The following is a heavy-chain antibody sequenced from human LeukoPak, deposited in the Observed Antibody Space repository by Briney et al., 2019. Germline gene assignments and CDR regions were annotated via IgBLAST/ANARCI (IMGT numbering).Heavy chain of an antibody. D-gene: IGHD5-24*01. CDR2: IYYRGST. CDR1: GGSISSYY. V-gene: IGHV4-59*01. Sequence: SETLSLTCTVSGGSISSYYWSWIRQPPGKGLEWIGNIYYRGSTNYNPSLNSRVIMSVDTTNNQFSLRLSSVTAADTAIYYCARVGDGYNYFPYYYMDFWGEGTTVIVSS. CDR3: ARVGDGYNYFPYYYMDF. J-gene: IGHJ6*03.